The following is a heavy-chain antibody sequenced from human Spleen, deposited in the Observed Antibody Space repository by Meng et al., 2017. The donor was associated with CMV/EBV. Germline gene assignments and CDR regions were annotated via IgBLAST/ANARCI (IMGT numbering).Heavy chain of an antibody. CDR3: ANGKEDRQWDT. CDR2: IKSKTDGGTT. CDR1: GFTFSNAW. V-gene: IGHV3-15*01. Sequence: GESLKISCAASGFTFSNAWMSWVRQAPGKGLEWVGRIKSKTDGGTTDYAAPVKGRFTISRDDSKNTLYLQMNSLRAEDTAVYYCANGKEDRQWDTWGQGTLVTVSS. D-gene: IGHD6-19*01. J-gene: IGHJ5*02.